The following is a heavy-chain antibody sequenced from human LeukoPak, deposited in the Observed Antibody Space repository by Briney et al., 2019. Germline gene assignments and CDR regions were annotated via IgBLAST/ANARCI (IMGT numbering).Heavy chain of an antibody. CDR1: GFTLSSYA. CDR2: ISGSGGST. Sequence: GVSLTLSCAASGFTLSSYAMSWVRQAPGKALEWVSAISGSGGSTYYADSVKGRFTISRDNSKNTLYLQMNSLRAEDTAVYYCAKRHQNYYDSSGYYIDYWGQGTLVTVSS. V-gene: IGHV3-23*01. D-gene: IGHD3-22*01. J-gene: IGHJ4*02. CDR3: AKRHQNYYDSSGYYIDY.